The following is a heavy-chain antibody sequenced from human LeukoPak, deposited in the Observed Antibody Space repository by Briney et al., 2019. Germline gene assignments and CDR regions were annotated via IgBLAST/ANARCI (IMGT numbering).Heavy chain of an antibody. V-gene: IGHV1-18*01. D-gene: IGHD3-22*01. Sequence: GASVKVSCKASGYTFTSYGISWVRQAPGQGLEWMGWISAYNGNTNYAQKLQGRVTMTTDTSTSTAYMELRSLRSDDTAVYYCARTYYYDSSGYLFDYWGQGTLVTVSS. CDR3: ARTYYYDSSGYLFDY. CDR1: GYTFTSYG. J-gene: IGHJ4*02. CDR2: ISAYNGNT.